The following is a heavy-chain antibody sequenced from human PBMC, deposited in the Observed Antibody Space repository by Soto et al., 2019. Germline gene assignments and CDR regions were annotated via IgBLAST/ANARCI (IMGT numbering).Heavy chain of an antibody. Sequence: QVQLVESGGGVVQPGRSLRLSCAASGFTFSSYAMHWVRQAPGKGLEWVAVISYDGSNKYYADSVKGRFTISRDNSKNTLYLQMNSLRAEDTAAYYCARRYDYWGQGTLVTVSS. J-gene: IGHJ4*02. CDR2: ISYDGSNK. V-gene: IGHV3-30-3*01. CDR3: ARRYDY. CDR1: GFTFSSYA.